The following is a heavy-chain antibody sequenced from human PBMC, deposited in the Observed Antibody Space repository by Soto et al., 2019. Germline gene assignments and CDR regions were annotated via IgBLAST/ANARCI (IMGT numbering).Heavy chain of an antibody. V-gene: IGHV3-30*18. D-gene: IGHD2-2*02. Sequence: PGGSLRLSCAASGFTFSSYGMHWVRQAPGKGLEWVAVISYDGSNKYYADSVKGRFTISRDNSKNTLYLQMNSLRAEDTAVYYCAKVSCSSTSCHINWFDPWGQGTLVTVSS. J-gene: IGHJ5*02. CDR3: AKVSCSSTSCHINWFDP. CDR1: GFTFSSYG. CDR2: ISYDGSNK.